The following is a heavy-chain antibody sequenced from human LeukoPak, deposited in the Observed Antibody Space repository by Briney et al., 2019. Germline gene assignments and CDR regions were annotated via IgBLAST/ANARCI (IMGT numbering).Heavy chain of an antibody. D-gene: IGHD4-17*01. CDR1: GGSISSGGYY. J-gene: IGHJ5*02. CDR3: AREATVTFELDP. Sequence: SQTLSLTCTVSGGSISSGGYYWTWIRQHPGKGLEWIGYIYYSGSTYYNPSLKSRVTISVDTSKNQFSLKLSSVTAADTAVYYCAREATVTFELDPWSQGTLVTVSS. V-gene: IGHV4-31*03. CDR2: IYYSGST.